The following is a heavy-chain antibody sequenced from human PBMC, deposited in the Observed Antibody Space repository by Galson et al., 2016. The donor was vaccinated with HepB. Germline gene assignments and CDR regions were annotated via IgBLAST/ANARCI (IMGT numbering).Heavy chain of an antibody. CDR2: IYWDDYT. J-gene: IGHJ4*02. CDR1: GFSLTTTGVG. V-gene: IGHV2-5*02. D-gene: IGHD1-26*01. Sequence: PALVKPTQTLTLTCNVSGFSLTTTGVGVGWIRQPPGGALEWLALIYWDDYTRYSPSLKNRVTIAKDTSKNNVVLTLTNMDPVDSATYFCAHTTTKSYYYFNSWGQGTLLAVSS. CDR3: AHTTTKSYYYFNS.